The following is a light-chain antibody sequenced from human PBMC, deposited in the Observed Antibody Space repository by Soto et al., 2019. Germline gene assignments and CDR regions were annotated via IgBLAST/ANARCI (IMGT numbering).Light chain of an antibody. CDR3: QQFGT. Sequence: EIVMTQSPAPLSVSPGERATLSCRASQSVSSNLAWYQQKPGQAPRLLIYGASIRTTGIPARYSGSGSGTEFTHTIGSLQSEDLAVYYCQQFGTFGQGTKVEIK. CDR2: GAS. V-gene: IGKV3-15*01. CDR1: QSVSSN. J-gene: IGKJ1*01.